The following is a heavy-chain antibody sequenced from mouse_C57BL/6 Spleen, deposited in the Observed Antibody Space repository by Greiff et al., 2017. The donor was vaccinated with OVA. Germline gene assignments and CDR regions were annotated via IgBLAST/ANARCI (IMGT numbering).Heavy chain of an antibody. CDR2: IDPSDSYT. J-gene: IGHJ2*01. CDR3: ARRPLSDSSEDGGLFDY. Sequence: QVQLQQPGAELVRPGTSVKLSCKASGYTFTSYWMHWVKQRPGQGLEWIGVIDPSDSYTNYNQKFKGKATLTVDTSSSTAYMQLSSLTSEDSAVYYCARRPLSDSSEDGGLFDYWGQGTTLTVSS. D-gene: IGHD3-2*02. V-gene: IGHV1-59*01. CDR1: GYTFTSYW.